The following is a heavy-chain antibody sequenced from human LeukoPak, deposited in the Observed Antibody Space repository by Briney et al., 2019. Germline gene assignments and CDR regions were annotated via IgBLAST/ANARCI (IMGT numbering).Heavy chain of an antibody. V-gene: IGHV4-34*01. Sequence: PSETLSLTCAVYGGSFSGYYWSWIRQPPGKGLEWIGEINHSGSTNYNPSLKSRVTISVDTSKNQFSLKLSSVTAADTAVYYCASVPYCSSTSCYNLDYWGQGTLVTVSS. D-gene: IGHD2-2*02. CDR2: INHSGST. CDR3: ASVPYCSSTSCYNLDY. J-gene: IGHJ4*02. CDR1: GGSFSGYY.